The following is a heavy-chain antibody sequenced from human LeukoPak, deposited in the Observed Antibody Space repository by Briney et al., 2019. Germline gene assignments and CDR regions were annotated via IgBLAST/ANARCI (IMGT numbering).Heavy chain of an antibody. Sequence: KSSETLSLTCTVSGDSIGGHYWSWIRQPAGKGLEWIGRIYTSGSPNYNPSLKSRVTISIDKSKNQFSLNLISVTAADTAVYYCARAGSAWYSPFDCWGQGTLVTVSS. CDR2: IYTSGSP. V-gene: IGHV4-4*07. CDR1: GDSIGGHY. D-gene: IGHD6-19*01. CDR3: ARAGSAWYSPFDC. J-gene: IGHJ4*02.